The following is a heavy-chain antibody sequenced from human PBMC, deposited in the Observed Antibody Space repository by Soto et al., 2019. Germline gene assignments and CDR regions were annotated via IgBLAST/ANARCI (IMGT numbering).Heavy chain of an antibody. D-gene: IGHD3-22*01. CDR1: GGSITSGGYY. CDR2: IYYSGTP. Sequence: QVQLQESGPGLVQPSQTLSLSCTVSGGSITSGGYYWSWIRQHPGKCLEWIGYIYYSGTPYYNPSLKCRLTISLHSPRNQGSLEVNSVSAADTAVYYCARAVSSGYTFEHWRQGTLVTVSS. CDR3: ARAVSSGYTFEH. V-gene: IGHV4-31*03. J-gene: IGHJ4*02.